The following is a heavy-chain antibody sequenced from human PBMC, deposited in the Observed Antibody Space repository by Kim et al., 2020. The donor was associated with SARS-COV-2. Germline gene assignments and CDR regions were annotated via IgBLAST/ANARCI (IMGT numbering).Heavy chain of an antibody. CDR2: IKQDGSEK. Sequence: GGSLRLSCAASGFTFSSYWMSWVRQAPGKGLEWVANIKQDGSEKYYVDSVKGRFTISRDNAKNSLNSLRAEDTAVYYCARDGLLKGDVEDYGMDVWGQGT. CDR1: GFTFSSYW. CDR3: ARDGLLKGDVEDYGMDV. J-gene: IGHJ6*02. D-gene: IGHD3-16*01. V-gene: IGHV3-7*01.